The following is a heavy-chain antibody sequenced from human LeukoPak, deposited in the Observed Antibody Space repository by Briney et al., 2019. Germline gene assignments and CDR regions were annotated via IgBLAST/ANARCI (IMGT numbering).Heavy chain of an antibody. CDR2: INPHSGGT. CDR3: ARDLSTSSNWELDY. J-gene: IGHJ4*02. D-gene: IGHD1-1*01. CDR1: VYTFSDYY. Sequence: ASVKVSRKASVYTFSDYYTHWVREASGQGGGSRGWINPHSGGTRYAQQVQSSVTMTRDTSIGTVYMELSTLRSDDTAVYYCARDLSTSSNWELDYWGQGTLVTVSS. V-gene: IGHV1-2*02.